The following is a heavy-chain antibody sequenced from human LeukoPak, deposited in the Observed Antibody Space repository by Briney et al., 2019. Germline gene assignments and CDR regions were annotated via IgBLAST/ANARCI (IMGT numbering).Heavy chain of an antibody. CDR2: INPSGGST. J-gene: IGHJ6*03. Sequence: GASVKVSCKASGGTFSSYAISWVRQAPGEGIEWMGIINPSGGSTSYAQKFQGRVTMTRDMSTSTVYMELSSLRSEDTAVYYCARVAAEVVGVPGPIGFGWLRRDYYYMDVWGKGTTVTVSS. CDR1: GGTFSSYA. CDR3: ARVAAEVVGVPGPIGFGWLRRDYYYMDV. V-gene: IGHV1-46*01. D-gene: IGHD2-2*02.